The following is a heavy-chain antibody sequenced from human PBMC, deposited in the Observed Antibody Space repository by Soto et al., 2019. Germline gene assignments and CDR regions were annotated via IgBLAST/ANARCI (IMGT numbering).Heavy chain of an antibody. Sequence: GSLRLSCAASGFTFSSYAMSWVRQAPGKGLEWVSAISGSGGSTYYADSVKGRFTISRDNSRNTLYLQMNSLRAEDTAVYYCAKVPGVSYYYYGMDVWGQGTTVTVSS. J-gene: IGHJ6*02. V-gene: IGHV3-23*01. CDR2: ISGSGGST. CDR1: GFTFSSYA. CDR3: AKVPGVSYYYYGMDV.